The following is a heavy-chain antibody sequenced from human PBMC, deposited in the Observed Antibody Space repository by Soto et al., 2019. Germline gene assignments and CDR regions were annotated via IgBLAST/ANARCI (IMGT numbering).Heavy chain of an antibody. CDR3: ANDLQSYGDYDYYCYGMDV. CDR1: GFTFSTYG. Sequence: QVQLVESGGSEVQPGRSLTISCAASGFTFSTYGMHWVRQTPGKGLEWVAVISYDGTNKFYSDSVKGRFTISRDNFKNTLTLQMNSLRADDTAVYSCANDLQSYGDYDYYCYGMDVWGLGTRVTVSS. V-gene: IGHV3-30*18. CDR2: ISYDGTNK. D-gene: IGHD4-17*01. J-gene: IGHJ6*02.